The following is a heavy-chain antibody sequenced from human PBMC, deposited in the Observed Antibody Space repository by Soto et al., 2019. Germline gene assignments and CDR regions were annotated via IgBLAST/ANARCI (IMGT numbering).Heavy chain of an antibody. Sequence: GGSLRLSCVASGFTFSSYWMHWVRQAPGKGLVWVSRINNDGSSTSYADSVKGRFTISRDNAKNTLYLEMNSLRAEDTAVYYCTRYNWNDGACWGQGALVTVSS. CDR1: GFTFSSYW. CDR3: TRYNWNDGAC. CDR2: INNDGSST. D-gene: IGHD1-20*01. J-gene: IGHJ4*02. V-gene: IGHV3-74*01.